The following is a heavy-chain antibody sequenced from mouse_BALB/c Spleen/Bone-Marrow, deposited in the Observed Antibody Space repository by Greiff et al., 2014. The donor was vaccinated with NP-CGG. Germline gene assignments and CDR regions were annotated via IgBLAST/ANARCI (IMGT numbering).Heavy chain of an antibody. D-gene: IGHD1-1*01. CDR2: IDPSDSYT. V-gene: IGHV1S127*01. CDR1: GYTLTSYW. J-gene: IGHJ4*01. CDR3: TRWGTTVVAYYAMDY. Sequence: QVQLQQSGAELVKPGASVKMSCKASGYTLTSYWMHWVKQRPGQGLEWIGVIDPSDSYTSYNQKFKGKATLTVDTSSSTAYMQLSSLTSEDSAAYYCTRWGTTVVAYYAMDYWGQGTSVTVSS.